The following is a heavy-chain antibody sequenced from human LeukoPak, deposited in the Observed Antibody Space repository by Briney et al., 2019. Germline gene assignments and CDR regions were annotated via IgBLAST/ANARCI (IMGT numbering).Heavy chain of an antibody. CDR2: LYNPGSTDNT. Sequence: PSETLSLTCTVSGDSITNNNYHWGWTRQPPGKGLEWIGRLYNPGSTDNTDSNPSLQSRVTISADTSMNQFSLRPTSVTAADTAVYYCARDFGAGSYRYGMDVWGQGTTVTVSS. J-gene: IGHJ6*02. V-gene: IGHV4-39*07. CDR1: GDSITNNNYH. CDR3: ARDFGAGSYRYGMDV. D-gene: IGHD3-10*01.